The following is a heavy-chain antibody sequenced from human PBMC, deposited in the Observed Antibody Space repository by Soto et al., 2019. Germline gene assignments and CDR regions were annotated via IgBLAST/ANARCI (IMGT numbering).Heavy chain of an antibody. D-gene: IGHD1-1*01. Sequence: AAVKCSFNASGYTFANYGISWVRKAPGQVLDCMGWISGNNGAKNFAPKVQDRITLTLETSTGLDSLTLRSLRSDDTAIYYCVRELNDLLLAGNCFESWG. CDR1: GYTFANYG. CDR3: VRELNDLLLAGNCFES. CDR2: ISGNNGAK. V-gene: IGHV1-18*04. J-gene: IGHJ5*01.